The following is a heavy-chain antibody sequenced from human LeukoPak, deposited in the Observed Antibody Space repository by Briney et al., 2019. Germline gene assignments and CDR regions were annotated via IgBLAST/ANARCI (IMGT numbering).Heavy chain of an antibody. CDR2: ISYDGSDK. CDR3: ARGAFGSSWLNFDY. D-gene: IGHD6-13*01. V-gene: IGHV3-30*04. J-gene: IGHJ4*02. CDR1: GFTFSSYA. Sequence: GGSLRLSCAASGFTFSSYAMHWVRQAPGKGLEWVALISYDGSDKSYADSVKGRFTISRDKSKNTLYLQMSSLRVEDTAVYYCARGAFGSSWLNFDYWGRGTLVTVSS.